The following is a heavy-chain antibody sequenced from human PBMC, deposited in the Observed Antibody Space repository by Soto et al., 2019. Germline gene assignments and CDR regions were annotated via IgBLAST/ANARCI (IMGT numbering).Heavy chain of an antibody. Sequence: ASVKVSCKVSGYTLTELSMHWVRQAPGKGLEWMGGFDPEDGETIYAQKFQGRVTMTEDTSTDTAYMELRSLRSEDTAVYYCARGPDGPLIVTVPFNYWGQGTLVTVSS. J-gene: IGHJ4*02. V-gene: IGHV1-24*01. D-gene: IGHD3-22*01. CDR2: FDPEDGET. CDR1: GYTLTELS. CDR3: ARGPDGPLIVTVPFNY.